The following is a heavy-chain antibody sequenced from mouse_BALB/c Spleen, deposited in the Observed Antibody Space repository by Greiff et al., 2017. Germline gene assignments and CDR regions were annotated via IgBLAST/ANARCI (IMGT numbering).Heavy chain of an antibody. Sequence: QVQLKESGPELVKPGASVKMSCKASGYTFTSYYIHWVKQRPGQGLEWIGWIYPGDGSTKYNEKFKGKTTLTADKSSSTAYMLLSSLTSEDSAIYFCARFDGYLYWYFDVWGAGTTVTVSS. D-gene: IGHD2-3*01. CDR1: GYTFTSYY. CDR2: IYPGDGST. V-gene: IGHV1S56*01. J-gene: IGHJ1*01. CDR3: ARFDGYLYWYFDV.